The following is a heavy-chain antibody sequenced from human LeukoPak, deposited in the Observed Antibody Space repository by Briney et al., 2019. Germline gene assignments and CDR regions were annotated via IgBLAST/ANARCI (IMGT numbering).Heavy chain of an antibody. D-gene: IGHD3-3*01. CDR3: ARQVSYDFWSGPPDY. Sequence: GESLKISCKGSGYSFTSYWIGWVRQMPGKGLEWMGIIYSGDSDTRFSPSFQGQVTISADKSISTAYLQWSSLKASDTAMYYCARQVSYDFWSGPPDYWGQGTLVTVSS. V-gene: IGHV5-51*01. J-gene: IGHJ4*02. CDR1: GYSFTSYW. CDR2: IYSGDSDT.